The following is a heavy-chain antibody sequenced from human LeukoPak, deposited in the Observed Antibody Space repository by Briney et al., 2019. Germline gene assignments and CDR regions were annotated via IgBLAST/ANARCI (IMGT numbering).Heavy chain of an antibody. CDR1: GFTFSSYA. CDR2: ISGSGGST. D-gene: IGHD3-3*01. V-gene: IGHV3-23*01. Sequence: GGSLRLSCAASGFTFSSYAMSWVRQAPGKGLEWVSAISGSGGSTYYADSVKGRFTISRDNSKNTLYLQMNSLRAEDTAVYYCAKAALGVTSPGYGMDVWGQGTTVTVSS. CDR3: AKAALGVTSPGYGMDV. J-gene: IGHJ6*02.